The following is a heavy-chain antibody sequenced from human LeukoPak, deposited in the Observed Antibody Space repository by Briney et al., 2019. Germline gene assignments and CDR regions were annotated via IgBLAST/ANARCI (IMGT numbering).Heavy chain of an antibody. V-gene: IGHV5-51*01. J-gene: IGHJ4*02. CDR1: GYSFSTYW. CDR2: IYPGDSDT. Sequence: GESLQISCQGSGYSFSTYWIAWVRQMPGKGLEWMGIIYPGDSDTRYSPSFQGQVTISADKSISTAYLQWSSLKASDTAMYYCARQTTVTRPGDYWGQGTLVPVSS. CDR3: ARQTTVTRPGDY. D-gene: IGHD4-17*01.